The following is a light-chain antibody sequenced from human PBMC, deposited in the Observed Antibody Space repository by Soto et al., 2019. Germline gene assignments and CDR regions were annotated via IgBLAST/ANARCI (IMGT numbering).Light chain of an antibody. CDR3: NSYTSSSSWV. CDR1: SSDVGDYKY. Sequence: QSVLTQPASVSGSPGQSITIPCTGTSSDVGDYKYVSWYQQHPGRAPKLMIYEVSNRPSGVSNRFSGSKSGNTASLTISGLQAEDEADYYCNSYTSSSSWVFGGGTKVTVL. J-gene: IGLJ3*02. V-gene: IGLV2-14*01. CDR2: EVS.